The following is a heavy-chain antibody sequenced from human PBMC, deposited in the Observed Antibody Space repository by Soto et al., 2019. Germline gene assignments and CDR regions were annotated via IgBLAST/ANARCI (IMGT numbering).Heavy chain of an antibody. Sequence: SETLSLTCTVSSGSVSSGSYYWSWIRQPPGKGLEWIGYIYHSGSTNYNPSLKSRVTISLDTSKNQFSLTLSSVTAADTALYYCARMGVVGATTFDYWGQGTLVTVSS. D-gene: IGHD1-26*01. J-gene: IGHJ4*02. CDR3: ARMGVVGATTFDY. CDR2: IYHSGST. V-gene: IGHV4-61*01. CDR1: SGSVSSGSYY.